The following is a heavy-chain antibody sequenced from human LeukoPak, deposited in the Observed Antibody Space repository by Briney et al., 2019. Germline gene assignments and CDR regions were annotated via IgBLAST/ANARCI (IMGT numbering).Heavy chain of an antibody. CDR2: IHYSGST. CDR3: AREAPICSGGTCYDY. Sequence: SETLSLTCTVSGGSISSYYWSWIRQPPGEGLEWIGYIHYSGSTNYNPSLKSRVIISVDTSKNQFSLKLSSVTAADTAVYYCAREAPICSGGTCYDYWGQGTLVTVSS. CDR1: GGSISSYY. J-gene: IGHJ4*02. V-gene: IGHV4-59*01. D-gene: IGHD2-15*01.